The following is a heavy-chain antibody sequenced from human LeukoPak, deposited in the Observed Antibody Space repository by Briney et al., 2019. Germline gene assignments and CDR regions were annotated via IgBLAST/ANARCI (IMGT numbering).Heavy chain of an antibody. J-gene: IGHJ5*02. V-gene: IGHV1-18*01. CDR3: ARDLIRGSTWGSTEYKKRFDP. D-gene: IGHD2-2*01. Sequence: ASVKVSCKASGYTFTSYGISWVRQAPGQGLEWMGWISAYNGNTNYAQKLQGRVTMTTDTSTSTAYMELRSLRSDDTAVYYCARDLIRGSTWGSTEYKKRFDPWGQGTLVTVSS. CDR2: ISAYNGNT. CDR1: GYTFTSYG.